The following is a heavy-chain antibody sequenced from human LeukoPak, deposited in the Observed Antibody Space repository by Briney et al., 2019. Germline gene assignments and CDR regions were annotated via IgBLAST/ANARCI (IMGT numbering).Heavy chain of an antibody. J-gene: IGHJ6*02. CDR2: INPNSGGT. Sequence: ASVKVSCKASGYTFTGCYMHWVRQAPGQGLEWMGWINPNSGGTNYAQKFQGRVTMTRDTSISTAYMELSRLRSDDTAVYYCARAPWEDPLYYYYGMDVWGQGTTVTVSS. V-gene: IGHV1-2*02. CDR3: ARAPWEDPLYYYYGMDV. CDR1: GYTFTGCY. D-gene: IGHD1-26*01.